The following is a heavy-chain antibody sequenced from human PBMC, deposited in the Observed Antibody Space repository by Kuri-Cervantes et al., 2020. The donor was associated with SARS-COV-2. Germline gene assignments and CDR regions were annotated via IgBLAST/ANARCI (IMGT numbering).Heavy chain of an antibody. CDR2: ISYDGSNK. J-gene: IGHJ6*02. CDR1: GFTFSSYA. CDR3: ARATGFKIIAVAGTGDYYYGMDV. V-gene: IGHV3-30-3*01. D-gene: IGHD6-19*01. Sequence: GGSLRLSCAASGFTFSSYAMHWVRQAPGKGLEWVAVISYDGSNKYYADSVKGRFTISRDNSKNTLYLQMNSLRAEDTAVYYCARATGFKIIAVAGTGDYYYGMDVWGQGTTVTGSS.